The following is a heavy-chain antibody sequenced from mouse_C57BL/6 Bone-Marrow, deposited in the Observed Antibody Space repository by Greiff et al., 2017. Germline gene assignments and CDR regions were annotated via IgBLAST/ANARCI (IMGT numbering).Heavy chain of an antibody. CDR1: GYTFTDHT. CDR2: IYPRDGST. CDR3: AIGGYYVWFAY. D-gene: IGHD2-3*01. J-gene: IGHJ3*01. V-gene: IGHV1-78*01. Sequence: SDAELVKPGASVKISCKVSGYTFTDHTIHWMKQRPEQGLEWIGYIYPRDGSTKYNEKFKGKATLTADKSSSQAYMQLNSRTSEDSAVYFCAIGGYYVWFAYWGQGTLVTVSA.